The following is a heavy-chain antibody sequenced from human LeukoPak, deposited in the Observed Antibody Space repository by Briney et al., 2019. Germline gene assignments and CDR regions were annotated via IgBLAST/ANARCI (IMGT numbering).Heavy chain of an antibody. CDR3: AKHYYDTSGTPRYFDY. V-gene: IGHV3-23*01. CDR1: GFTLSSYA. CDR2: IGGTNGRT. D-gene: IGHD3-22*01. Sequence: PGGSLRLSCAASGFTLSSYAMSWVRQPPGKGLEWVSAIGGTNGRTYYADSVKGRFTISRDNSKNTLYLQMNSLRDEDTAVYYCAKHYYDTSGTPRYFDYWGQGTLVTVSS. J-gene: IGHJ4*02.